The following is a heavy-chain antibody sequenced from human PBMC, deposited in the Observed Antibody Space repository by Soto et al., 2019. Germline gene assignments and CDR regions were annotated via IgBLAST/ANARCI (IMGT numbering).Heavy chain of an antibody. CDR2: MYFAGSF. CDR1: GASVNTGY. V-gene: IGHV4-59*02. CDR3: ARSYYDSTGLAVDP. Sequence: QMQLQESGPGLVKPSETLSLTCTVSGASVNTGYWSWIRQPPGKGLEWIGFMYFAGSFNYNPSLSSRVTISVETSKNQFSMTLTSVTAADTAVYYCARSYYDSTGLAVDPWGQGILVTVSS. J-gene: IGHJ5*02. D-gene: IGHD3-22*01.